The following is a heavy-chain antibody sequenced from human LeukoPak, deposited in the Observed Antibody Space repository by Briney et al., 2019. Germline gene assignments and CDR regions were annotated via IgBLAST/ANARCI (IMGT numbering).Heavy chain of an antibody. CDR2: SNSDGSDT. CDR3: ARGSRVGTTTLFPFEY. J-gene: IGHJ4*02. D-gene: IGHD1-26*01. Sequence: GGSLRLSCVGSGIPFSGYWMYWVRQAPGKGLVWVSHSNSDGSDTSYADSVKGRFTISRDNAKNTLYLQMNSLRAEDTAVYYCARGSRVGTTTLFPFEYWGQGTLVTVSS. V-gene: IGHV3-74*01. CDR1: GIPFSGYW.